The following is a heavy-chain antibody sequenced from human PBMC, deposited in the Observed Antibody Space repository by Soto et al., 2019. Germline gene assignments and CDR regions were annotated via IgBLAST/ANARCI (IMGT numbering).Heavy chain of an antibody. CDR1: GYTFTSYD. CDR2: MNPNSGNT. J-gene: IGHJ5*02. D-gene: IGHD2-15*01. CDR3: ARGGYCSGGSCYSSWFDP. Sequence: GASVKVSCKASGYTFTSYDINWVRQATGQGLEWMGWMNPNSGNTGYAQKFQGRVTMTRNTSISTAYMELSSLRSEDTAVYYCARGGYCSGGSCYSSWFDPWGQGTLVTVSS. V-gene: IGHV1-8*01.